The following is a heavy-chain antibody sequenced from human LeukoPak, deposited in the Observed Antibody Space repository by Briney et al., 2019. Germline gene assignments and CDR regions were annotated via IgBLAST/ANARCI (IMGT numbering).Heavy chain of an antibody. V-gene: IGHV3-30*02. J-gene: IGHJ4*02. CDR1: GFIFSSYA. D-gene: IGHD6-13*01. Sequence: GGSLRLSCAASGFIFSSYAMHWVRQAPGKGLEWVAFIRYDGSNKYYADSVKGRFTISRDNSKNTLYLQMNSLRPEDTAVYYCAKDQSSSNWYYFDYWGQGTLVTVSS. CDR3: AKDQSSSNWYYFDY. CDR2: IRYDGSNK.